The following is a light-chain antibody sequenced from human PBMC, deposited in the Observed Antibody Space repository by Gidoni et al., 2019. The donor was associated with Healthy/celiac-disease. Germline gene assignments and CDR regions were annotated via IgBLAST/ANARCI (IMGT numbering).Light chain of an antibody. CDR3: QSYDSSLSGSGV. V-gene: IGLV1-40*01. Sequence: SVLTQPPPASHAPGQRVTIPCTGSSSNIGAGYDVHWYQQLPGTPPKPLIYGNSNRPSGVPDRFSGSKSGTSASLAITGLQAEDEADYYCQSYDSSLSGSGVFGTGTKVTVL. J-gene: IGLJ1*01. CDR2: GNS. CDR1: SSNIGAGYD.